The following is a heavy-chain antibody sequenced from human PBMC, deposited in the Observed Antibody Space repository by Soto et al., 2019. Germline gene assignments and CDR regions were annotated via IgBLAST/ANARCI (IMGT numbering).Heavy chain of an antibody. V-gene: IGHV3-15*01. CDR3: TTPPPPGGYSGYEVGY. CDR2: IKSKTDGGTT. Sequence: EVQLVESGGGLVKPGGSLRLSCAASGFTFSNAWMSWVRQAPGKGLEWVGRIKSKTDGGTTDYAAPVKGRFTISRDDSKNTLYLQMNSLKTGDTAVYYCTTPPPPGGYSGYEVGYWGQGTLVTVSS. D-gene: IGHD5-12*01. CDR1: GFTFSNAW. J-gene: IGHJ4*02.